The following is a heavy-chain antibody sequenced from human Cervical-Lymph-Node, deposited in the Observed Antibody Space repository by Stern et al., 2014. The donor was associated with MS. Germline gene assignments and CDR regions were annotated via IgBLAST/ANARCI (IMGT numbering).Heavy chain of an antibody. V-gene: IGHV1-8*01. Sequence: QVQLVQSGAEVKKPGASVKLSCKASGYTFTNYDINLVRQAPGHGHEWRGWMNAKSGNTGYAQKFQGRVTMTRSISLSTAYMELTSLTSEDTALYYCARAPSYAAAGSDNWGQGTRVTVSS. J-gene: IGHJ4*01. D-gene: IGHD6-13*01. CDR2: MNAKSGNT. CDR3: ARAPSYAAAGSDN. CDR1: GYTFTNYD.